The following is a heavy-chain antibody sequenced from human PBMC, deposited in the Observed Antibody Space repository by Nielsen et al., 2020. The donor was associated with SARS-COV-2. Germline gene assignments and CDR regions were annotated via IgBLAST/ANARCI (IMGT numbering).Heavy chain of an antibody. CDR1: GFTFSSYS. Sequence: GESLKISCAASGFTFSSYSMNWVRQAPGKGLEWVSSISSSSSYIYYADSVKGRFTISRDNAKSSLYLQMNSLRAEDTAVYYCARVLSYTFDIWGQGTMVTVSS. V-gene: IGHV3-21*01. CDR3: ARVLSYTFDI. CDR2: ISSSSSYI. D-gene: IGHD3-3*01. J-gene: IGHJ3*02.